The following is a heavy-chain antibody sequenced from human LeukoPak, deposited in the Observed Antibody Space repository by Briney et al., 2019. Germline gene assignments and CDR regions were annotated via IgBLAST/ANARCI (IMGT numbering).Heavy chain of an antibody. V-gene: IGHV3-7*04. CDR1: GFTFNIYW. CDR2: IKQDGSEK. CDR3: ARDFGYGMDV. Sequence: GGSLRLSCAASGFTFNIYWMSWVRQAPGKGLEWVANIKQDGSEKYYVDSVKGRFTISRDNAKNSLYLQINSLRAEDTAVYYCARDFGYGMDVWGQGTTVTVSS. D-gene: IGHD3-16*01. J-gene: IGHJ6*02.